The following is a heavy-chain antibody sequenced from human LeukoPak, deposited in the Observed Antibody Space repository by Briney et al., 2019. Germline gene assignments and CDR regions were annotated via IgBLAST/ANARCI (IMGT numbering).Heavy chain of an antibody. CDR3: AKVGKQWLVRDL. Sequence: GGSLRLSCAASGLTFSSYWMHWVRQAPGKGLVWVSGISGSGGSTDYADSVKGRFTISRDNSKNTLYLQMNSLRAEDTAVYYCAKVGKQWLVRDLWGQGTLVTVSS. D-gene: IGHD6-19*01. J-gene: IGHJ4*02. CDR2: ISGSGGST. V-gene: IGHV3-23*01. CDR1: GLTFSSYW.